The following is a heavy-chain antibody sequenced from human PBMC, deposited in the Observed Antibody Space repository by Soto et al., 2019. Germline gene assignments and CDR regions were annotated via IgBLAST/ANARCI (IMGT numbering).Heavy chain of an antibody. Sequence: GRSLRLSCAASGFTFNSYGMHWVLQGPGNGLEWVAFIAYDSTKTYYADSVKGRFTISRDNSNSALYVQMNSLTGEDTAVYYCARTRSAWSDFHYYSLDVWGQGTTVTVSS. J-gene: IGHJ6*02. CDR3: ARTRSAWSDFHYYSLDV. V-gene: IGHV3-30*03. D-gene: IGHD1-26*01. CDR1: GFTFNSYG. CDR2: IAYDSTKT.